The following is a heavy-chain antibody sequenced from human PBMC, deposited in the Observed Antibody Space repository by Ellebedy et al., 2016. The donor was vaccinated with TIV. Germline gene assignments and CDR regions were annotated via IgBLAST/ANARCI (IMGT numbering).Heavy chain of an antibody. D-gene: IGHD2-2*01. CDR3: AREDIVVVRDGMDV. V-gene: IGHV3-11*04. CDR2: ISNSGSNL. CDR1: GFTFSDFY. J-gene: IGHJ6*02. Sequence: GESLKISCVGSGFTFSDFYMGWVRQAPGKGLEWISYISNSGSNLDYADSVKGRFTISRDNAKNSLYLQMNSLRAEDTAVYYCAREDIVVVRDGMDVWGQGTTVTVSS.